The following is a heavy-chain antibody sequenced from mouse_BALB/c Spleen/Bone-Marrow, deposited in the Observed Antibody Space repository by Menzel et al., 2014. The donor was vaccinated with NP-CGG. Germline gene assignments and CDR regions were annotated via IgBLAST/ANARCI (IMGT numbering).Heavy chain of an antibody. V-gene: IGHV1-4*01. CDR1: GYTFTSYT. D-gene: IGHD2-10*02. CDR2: INPSSGYT. CDR3: AYGNYGYAMDY. Sequence: VMLVESGAELARPGASVKMSCKASGYTFTSYTMHWVKQRPGQGLEWIGYINPSSGYTNYNQKFKGKATLTADKSSSTAYMQLSSLTSEDSAVYYCAYGNYGYAMDYWGQGTSVTVSS. J-gene: IGHJ4*01.